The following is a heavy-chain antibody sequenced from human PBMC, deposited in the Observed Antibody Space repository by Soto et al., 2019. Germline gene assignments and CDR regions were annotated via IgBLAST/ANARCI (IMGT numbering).Heavy chain of an antibody. Sequence: SQTLSLTCAISGDSVSSNSAAWNWIRQSPSRGLEWLGRTYYRSKWYNDYAVSVKSRITVNPDTSKNQFSLQLNSVTPEDTAVYYCARLRSGYSYGRPYSYGMDVWGQGTTVTVYS. D-gene: IGHD5-18*01. J-gene: IGHJ6*02. CDR2: TYYRSKWYN. CDR3: ARLRSGYSYGRPYSYGMDV. CDR1: GDSVSSNSAA. V-gene: IGHV6-1*01.